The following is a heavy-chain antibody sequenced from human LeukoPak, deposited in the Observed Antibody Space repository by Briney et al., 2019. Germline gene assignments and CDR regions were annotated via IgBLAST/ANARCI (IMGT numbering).Heavy chain of an antibody. CDR3: AKGIVGATLYYFDY. CDR1: GYTFTGYY. Sequence: RASVKVSCKASGYTFTGYYMHWVRQAPGQGLEWMGWINPNSGGTNYAQKFQGRVTMTRDTSISTAYMELSRPRSDDTAVYYCAKGIVGATLYYFDYWGQGTLVTVSS. V-gene: IGHV1-2*02. CDR2: INPNSGGT. J-gene: IGHJ4*02. D-gene: IGHD1-26*01.